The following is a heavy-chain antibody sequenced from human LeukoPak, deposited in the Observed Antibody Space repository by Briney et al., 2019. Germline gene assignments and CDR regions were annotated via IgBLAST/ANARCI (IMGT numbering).Heavy chain of an antibody. CDR3: ASGVLRFLEWPEGYYYYGMDV. V-gene: IGHV4-34*01. CDR1: GGSFSGYY. Sequence: SETLSLTCAVYGGSFSGYYWSWIRQPPGKGLEWIGEINHSGSTNYNPSLKSRVTISVDTSKNQFSLKLSSVTAADTAVCYCASGVLRFLEWPEGYYYYGMDVWGQGTTVTVSS. D-gene: IGHD3-3*01. J-gene: IGHJ6*02. CDR2: INHSGST.